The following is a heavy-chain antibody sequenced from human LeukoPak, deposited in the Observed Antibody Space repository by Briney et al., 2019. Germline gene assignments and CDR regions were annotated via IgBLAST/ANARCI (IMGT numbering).Heavy chain of an antibody. D-gene: IGHD3-16*02. Sequence: PSETLSLTCTVSGGSIINYYWSWIRQPPGKGLEWIGYIYYSGSTNYNPSLKSRVTISVDTSKNQFSLRLSSVTAADTAVYYCARDIGQGWFDPWGQGTLVTVSS. V-gene: IGHV4-59*01. CDR1: GGSIINYY. J-gene: IGHJ5*02. CDR3: ARDIGQGWFDP. CDR2: IYYSGST.